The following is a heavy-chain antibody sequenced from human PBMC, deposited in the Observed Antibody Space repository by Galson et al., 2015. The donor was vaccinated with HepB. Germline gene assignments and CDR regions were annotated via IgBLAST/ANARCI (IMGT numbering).Heavy chain of an antibody. CDR1: GFTFDDYG. CDR2: INWNGGST. V-gene: IGHV3-20*04. J-gene: IGHJ4*02. D-gene: IGHD3-22*01. CDR3: ARGYYDSSGYFDY. Sequence: SLRLSCAASGFTFDDYGMSRVRQAPGKGLEWVSGINWNGGSTGYADSVKGRFTISRDNAKNSLYLQMNSLRAEDTALYYCARGYYDSSGYFDYWGQGTLVTVSS.